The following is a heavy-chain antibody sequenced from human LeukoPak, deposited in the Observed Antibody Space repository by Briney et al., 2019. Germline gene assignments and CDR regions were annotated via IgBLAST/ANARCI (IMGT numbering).Heavy chain of an antibody. CDR1: GGTFSSYA. V-gene: IGHV1-69*13. Sequence: GASVKVSCKASGGTFSSYAISWVRQAPGQGLEWMGEIIPIFGTANYAQKFQGRVTITADESTSTAYMELSSLSSEDTAVYYCARDVDVDYGGNGDYWGQGTLVTVSS. CDR3: ARDVDVDYGGNGDY. J-gene: IGHJ4*02. D-gene: IGHD4-23*01. CDR2: IIPIFGTA.